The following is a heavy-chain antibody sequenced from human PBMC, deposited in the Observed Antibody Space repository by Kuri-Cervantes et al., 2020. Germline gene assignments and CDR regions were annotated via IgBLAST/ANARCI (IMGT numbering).Heavy chain of an antibody. CDR1: GGSISSYY. Sequence: ESLKISCTVSGGSISSYYWSWIRQPPGKGLEWIGYIYYSGSTNHNPSLKSRVTMSVDTSKNQFSLKLSSVTAADTAVYYCARDNAAALDYWGQGTLVTVSS. D-gene: IGHD6-13*01. J-gene: IGHJ4*02. CDR2: IYYSGST. V-gene: IGHV4-59*12. CDR3: ARDNAAALDY.